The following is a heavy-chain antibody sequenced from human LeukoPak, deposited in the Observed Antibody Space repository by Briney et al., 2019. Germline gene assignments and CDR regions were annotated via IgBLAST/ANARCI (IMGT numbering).Heavy chain of an antibody. CDR3: ASNRHYYGSGSYGY. CDR2: INHSGST. D-gene: IGHD3-10*01. CDR1: GGSFSGYY. J-gene: IGHJ4*02. Sequence: SETLSLTCAVYGGSFSGYYWSWIRQPPGKGLEWIGEINHSGSTNYNPSLKSRVTISVDTSKNQFSLKLSSVTAADTAVYYCASNRHYYGSGSYGYWGQGTLVTVSS. V-gene: IGHV4-34*01.